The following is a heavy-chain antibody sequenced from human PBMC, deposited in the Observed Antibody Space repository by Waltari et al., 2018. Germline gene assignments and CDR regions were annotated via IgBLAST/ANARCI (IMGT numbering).Heavy chain of an antibody. CDR1: GFRFRDSW. V-gene: IGHV3-74*01. J-gene: IGHJ4*02. CDR3: ARKGGRGYTYGPFYYDS. D-gene: IGHD5-18*01. CDR2: FNSDGSSI. Sequence: EVQLVEAGGDIVQPGGSLRLCCAASGFRFRDSWMHWARQVPGKGLVWVSRFNSDGSSISYSDSVKGRFTISRDNSKNMLYLQLNSLRAEDTAVYYCARKGGRGYTYGPFYYDSWGQGTLVTVSS.